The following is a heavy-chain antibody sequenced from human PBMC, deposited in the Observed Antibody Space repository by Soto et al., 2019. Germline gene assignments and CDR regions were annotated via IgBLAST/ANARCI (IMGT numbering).Heavy chain of an antibody. V-gene: IGHV4-30-4*01. CDR3: ARAQTYYDSSGYYPTYFDY. CDR2: IYYSGST. J-gene: IGHJ4*02. D-gene: IGHD3-22*01. Sequence: SETLSLTCTVSGGSISSVDYYWSWIRQPPGKGLEWIGYIYYSGSTYYNPSLKSRVTISVDTSKNQFSLKLSSVTAADTAVYYCARAQTYYDSSGYYPTYFDYWGQGTLVTVSS. CDR1: GGSISSVDYY.